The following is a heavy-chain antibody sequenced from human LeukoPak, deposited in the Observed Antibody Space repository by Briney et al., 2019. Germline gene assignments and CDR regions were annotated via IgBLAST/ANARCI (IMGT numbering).Heavy chain of an antibody. V-gene: IGHV3-11*01. D-gene: IGHD3-10*01. Sequence: PGGSLRLSCAASGFTFSDYYMSWFRPAPGKGLEWVSYISTSGDIIHYTDSVKGRFTISRDDARNSLYLQMNSLRAEDSAVYYCATSSGSSAWGQGTLVTVSS. CDR2: ISTSGDII. CDR1: GFTFSDYY. J-gene: IGHJ5*02. CDR3: ATSSGSSA.